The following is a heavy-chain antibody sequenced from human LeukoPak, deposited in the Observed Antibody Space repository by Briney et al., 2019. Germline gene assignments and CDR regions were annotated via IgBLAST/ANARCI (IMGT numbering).Heavy chain of an antibody. CDR3: AREESGGYFDY. D-gene: IGHD2-8*02. Sequence: ASVKVSCKSSGYTFTNYYMHWVRQAPGQGLEWMGLINPTGTGTNYAQKFRGRVTLTRDTSTTTVYMELSSLRSEDTAVYYCAREESGGYFDYWGQGTLVTVSS. J-gene: IGHJ4*02. CDR2: INPTGTGT. CDR1: GYTFTNYY. V-gene: IGHV1-46*01.